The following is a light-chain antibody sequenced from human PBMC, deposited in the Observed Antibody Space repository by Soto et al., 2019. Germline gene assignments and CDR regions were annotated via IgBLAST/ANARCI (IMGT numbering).Light chain of an antibody. CDR2: DSN. V-gene: IGLV1-51*01. CDR3: GTWDSSLSAVV. CDR1: SSNIGSNY. Sequence: QSVLTQPPSVSAAPGQKVTISCSGSSSNIGSNYVSWYQHLPGTAPKLLIYDSNKRPSGIPDRFSGSKSGTSATLGITGHQTGDEADYYCGTWDSSLSAVVFGGGTKLTVL. J-gene: IGLJ2*01.